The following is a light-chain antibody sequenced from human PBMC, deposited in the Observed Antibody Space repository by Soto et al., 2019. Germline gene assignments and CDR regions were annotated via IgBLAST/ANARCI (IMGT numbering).Light chain of an antibody. CDR1: QGIRND. J-gene: IGKJ1*01. CDR3: LQDYNLWT. CDR2: AAS. V-gene: IGKV1-6*01. Sequence: AIQMTQSPSSLSASVGDRVTITCRASQGIRNDLGWYQQKPGKAPKLLIYAASTLQSGVPSRFSGSRSGTDFTLTISSLQPEDFATYYCLQDYNLWTFGQGTKVEIK.